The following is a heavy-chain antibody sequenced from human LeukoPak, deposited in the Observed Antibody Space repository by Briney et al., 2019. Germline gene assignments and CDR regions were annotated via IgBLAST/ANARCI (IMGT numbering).Heavy chain of an antibody. CDR2: IIPIFGTA. J-gene: IGHJ5*02. Sequence: SVKVSCKASGGTFSSYAISWVRQAPGQGLEWMGGIIPIFGTANYAQKFQGRVTITADESTSTAYMELSSLRSEDTAVYYCARVMVRGVIINWFDPWGQGTLVTVSS. CDR1: GGTFSSYA. CDR3: ARVMVRGVIINWFDP. V-gene: IGHV1-69*13. D-gene: IGHD3-10*01.